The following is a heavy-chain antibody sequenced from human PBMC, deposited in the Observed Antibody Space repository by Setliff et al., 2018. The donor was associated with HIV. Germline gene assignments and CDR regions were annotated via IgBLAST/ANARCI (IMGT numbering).Heavy chain of an antibody. CDR1: GGSFSGYY. CDR3: ATLKMAAIYRDFDY. CDR2: INHRGST. D-gene: IGHD3-16*02. J-gene: IGHJ4*02. V-gene: IGHV4-34*01. Sequence: SETLSLTCAVYGGSFSGYYWSWIRQPPGKGLEWIGEINHRGSTNCNPSLKSRVSISVDTSKNQFSLKLSSVTAADTAVYYCATLKMAAIYRDFDYWGQGTLVTVSS.